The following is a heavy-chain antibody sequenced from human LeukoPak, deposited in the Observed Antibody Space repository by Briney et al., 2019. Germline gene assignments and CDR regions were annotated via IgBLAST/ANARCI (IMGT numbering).Heavy chain of an antibody. CDR3: ARDRTRVRYFDWLRANYYYYYMDV. V-gene: IGHV1-46*01. CDR2: INPSGGST. CDR1: GYTFTIYY. J-gene: IGHJ6*03. D-gene: IGHD3-9*01. Sequence: ASVKVSCKASGYTFTIYYMHWVRQAPGQGLEWMGIINPSGGSTSYAQKFQGRVTMTRDMSTSTVYMELSSLRSEDTAVYYCARDRTRVRYFDWLRANYYYYYMDVWGKGTTVTVSS.